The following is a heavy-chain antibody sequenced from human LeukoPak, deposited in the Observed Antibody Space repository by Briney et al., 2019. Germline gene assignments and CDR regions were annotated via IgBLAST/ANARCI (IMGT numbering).Heavy chain of an antibody. CDR3: ARGSGTSTYRSTYYYGMDV. V-gene: IGHV3-23*01. Sequence: PGGSLRLSCAASGFTFRNYAISWVRQAPGKGLEWVSSMSGSGDSTYSADSVKDRFTISRDNSKNTLFLQMTSLRAGDTAVYYCARGSGTSTYRSTYYYGMDVWGQGTTVTVSS. CDR1: GFTFRNYA. J-gene: IGHJ6*02. CDR2: MSGSGDST. D-gene: IGHD4-23*01.